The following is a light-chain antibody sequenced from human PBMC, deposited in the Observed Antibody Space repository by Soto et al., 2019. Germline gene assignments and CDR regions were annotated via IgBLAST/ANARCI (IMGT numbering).Light chain of an antibody. Sequence: DIVMTQSPLSLPVTPGEPASISCRSSQSLLHSNGYNYLDWYLQKPGQSPQLLIYLGSNRASGVPDRFSGSGSGTDFTLKISRVEAEDVGVYYCMQALQTRGNTFGQGTKLEIK. CDR2: LGS. CDR1: QSLLHSNGYNY. J-gene: IGKJ2*01. CDR3: MQALQTRGNT. V-gene: IGKV2-28*01.